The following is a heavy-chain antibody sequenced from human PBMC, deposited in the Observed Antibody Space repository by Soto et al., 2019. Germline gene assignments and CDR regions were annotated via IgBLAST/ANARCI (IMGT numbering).Heavy chain of an antibody. CDR2: IWYDGSNK. CDR3: ARAPRYYDSSGHVDY. J-gene: IGHJ4*02. V-gene: IGHV3-33*01. Sequence: GGSLRLSCAASGFTFSSYGMHWVRQAPGKGLEWVAVIWYDGSNKYYADSVKGRFTISRDNSKNTLYLQMNSLRAEDTAVYYCARAPRYYDSSGHVDYWGQGTLVTVSS. CDR1: GFTFSSYG. D-gene: IGHD3-22*01.